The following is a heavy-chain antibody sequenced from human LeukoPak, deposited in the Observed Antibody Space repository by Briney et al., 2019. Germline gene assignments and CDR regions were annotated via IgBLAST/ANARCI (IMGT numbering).Heavy chain of an antibody. V-gene: IGHV3-30*18. CDR2: ISYDGSKK. J-gene: IGHJ5*02. CDR3: AKAYYGSGSPLDWFDP. D-gene: IGHD3-10*01. Sequence: GTSLRLSCAASGFTFSRYGMHGVRQAPGKGLEWVAIISYDGSKKYYGDSVKGRFTISRDNSKNTLYLQMTSLRAEDTAVYYCAKAYYGSGSPLDWFDPWGQGTLVTVSS. CDR1: GFTFSRYG.